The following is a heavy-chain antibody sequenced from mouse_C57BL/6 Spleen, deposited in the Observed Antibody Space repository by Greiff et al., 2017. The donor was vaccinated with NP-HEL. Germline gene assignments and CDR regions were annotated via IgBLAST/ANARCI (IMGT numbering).Heavy chain of an antibody. J-gene: IGHJ2*01. CDR2: IYPGSGST. D-gene: IGHD2-4*01. CDR3: ARGDDDYDPYYFDY. V-gene: IGHV1-55*01. Sequence: VQLQQPGAELVKPGASVKMSCKASGYTFTSYWITWVKQRPGQGLEWIGDIYPGSGSTNYNEKFKSKATLTVDTSSSTAYMQLSSLTSEDSAVYYCARGDDDYDPYYFDYWGQGTTLTVSS. CDR1: GYTFTSYW.